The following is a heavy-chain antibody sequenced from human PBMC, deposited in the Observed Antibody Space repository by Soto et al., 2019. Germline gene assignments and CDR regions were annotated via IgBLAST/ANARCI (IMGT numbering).Heavy chain of an antibody. V-gene: IGHV3-33*01. J-gene: IGHJ4*02. CDR3: ARDRWEEPAGNETVCKFDY. D-gene: IGHD6-13*01. CDR2: IWSDGSSK. CDR1: GFALGNYG. Sequence: PGGSLRLSCAASGFALGNYGIPWVRQAPGKGLEWVAVIWSDGSSKYYGDSVKGRFTISRDNSKNTVYLQMNSLRAEDTAVYYCARDRWEEPAGNETVCKFDYWGQGTLVTVSS.